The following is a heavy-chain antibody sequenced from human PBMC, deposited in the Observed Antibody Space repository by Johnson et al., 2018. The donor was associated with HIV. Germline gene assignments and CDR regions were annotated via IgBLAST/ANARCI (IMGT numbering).Heavy chain of an antibody. Sequence: QVQLVESGGGVVQPGRSLRLSCAASGFTFSNYDIHWVRQAPGKGLEWVAFISYDGTNKYYADSVKGRFTISRDNSKNTLYLQMNSLRAEDTAVYYCAKRYSGSLRETFDIWGQGTMVTVSS. V-gene: IGHV3-30*18. CDR3: AKRYSGSLRETFDI. J-gene: IGHJ3*02. CDR2: ISYDGTNK. D-gene: IGHD1-26*01. CDR1: GFTFSNYD.